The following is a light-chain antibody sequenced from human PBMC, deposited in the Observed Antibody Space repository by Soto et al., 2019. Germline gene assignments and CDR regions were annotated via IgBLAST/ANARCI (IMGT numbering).Light chain of an antibody. Sequence: DIVLTQFPATLSLSPGERATLSCRASQSINTYLAWYQQKPGQPPRLLISDASNRATGTPARFSGSGSGTDFTLTISSLEAEDFAVYYCQQHSDWPPLTFGGGTKVDIK. CDR2: DAS. CDR1: QSINTY. J-gene: IGKJ4*01. V-gene: IGKV3-11*01. CDR3: QQHSDWPPLT.